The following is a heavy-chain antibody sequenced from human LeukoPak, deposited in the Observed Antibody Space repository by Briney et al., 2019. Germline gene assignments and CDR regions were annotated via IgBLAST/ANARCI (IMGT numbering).Heavy chain of an antibody. V-gene: IGHV4-59*01. Sequence: SETPSLTCTVSGGSISNYYWSWVRQPPGKGLERIGYIYYSGSTKYNPSLKSRVTISIDTSKNQFSLKLSSVTAADTAVYYCARDRGIGDYYHYYFDYWGQGTLVTVSS. D-gene: IGHD4-17*01. J-gene: IGHJ4*02. CDR1: GGSISNYY. CDR3: ARDRGIGDYYHYYFDY. CDR2: IYYSGST.